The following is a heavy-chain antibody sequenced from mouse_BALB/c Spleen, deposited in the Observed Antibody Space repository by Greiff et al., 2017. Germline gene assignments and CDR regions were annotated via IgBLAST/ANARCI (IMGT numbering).Heavy chain of an antibody. J-gene: IGHJ3*01. CDR2: ISDGGSYT. CDR3: ARGYEYDGDWFAY. Sequence: EVKLMESGGGLVKPGGSLKLSCAASGFTFSDYYMYWVRQTPEKRLEWVATISDGGSYTYYPDSVKGRFTISRDNAKNNLYLQMSSLKSEDTAMYYCARGYEYDGDWFAYWGQGTLVTVSA. V-gene: IGHV5-4*02. D-gene: IGHD2-4*01. CDR1: GFTFSDYY.